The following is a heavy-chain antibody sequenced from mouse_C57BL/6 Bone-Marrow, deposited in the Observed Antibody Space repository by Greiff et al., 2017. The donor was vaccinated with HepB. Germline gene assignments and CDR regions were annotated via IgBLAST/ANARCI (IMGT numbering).Heavy chain of an antibody. V-gene: IGHV2-6-1*01. J-gene: IGHJ4*01. D-gene: IGHD1-1*01. CDR1: GFSLTSYG. CDR3: ARHEATVVEYYAMDY. Sequence: VKLMESGPGLVAPSQSLSITCTVSGFSLTSYGVHWVRQPPGKGLEWLVVIWSDGSTTYNSALKSRLSISKDNSKSQVFLKMNSLQTDDTAMYYCARHEATVVEYYAMDYWGQGTSVTVSS. CDR2: IWSDGST.